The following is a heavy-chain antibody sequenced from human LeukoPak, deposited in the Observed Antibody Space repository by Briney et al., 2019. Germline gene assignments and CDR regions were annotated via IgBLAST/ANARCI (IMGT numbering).Heavy chain of an antibody. Sequence: ASVKVSCKASGYTFISYGISWVRQAPGQGLEWMGWISAYNGNTNYAQKLQGRVTMTTDTSTSTAYMELRSLRSDDTAAYYCARDPRTGIVGATKDYWGQGTLVTVSS. CDR2: ISAYNGNT. CDR1: GYTFISYG. D-gene: IGHD1-26*01. J-gene: IGHJ4*02. CDR3: ARDPRTGIVGATKDY. V-gene: IGHV1-18*01.